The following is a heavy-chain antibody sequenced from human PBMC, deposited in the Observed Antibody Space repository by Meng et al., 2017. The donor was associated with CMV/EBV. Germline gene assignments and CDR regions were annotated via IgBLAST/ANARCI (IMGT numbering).Heavy chain of an antibody. D-gene: IGHD3-22*01. V-gene: IGHV4-34*01. J-gene: IGHJ4*02. CDR2: INHSGRT. CDR3: ARVWDSGWDY. CDR1: GWSFSGYS. Sequence: HVQLLQLSTVLLKPSQTLSPTCAVHGWSFSGYSWSWIRQPPGKGLEWIGEINHSGRTNYNPSLKSRVTISVDTSKNQFSLKLSSVTAADTAVYYCARVWDSGWDYWGQGTLVTVSS.